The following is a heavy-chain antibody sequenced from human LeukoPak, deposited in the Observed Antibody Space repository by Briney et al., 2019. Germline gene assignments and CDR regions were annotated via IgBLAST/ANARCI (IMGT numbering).Heavy chain of an antibody. V-gene: IGHV3-30*02. D-gene: IGHD3-3*01. CDR3: AKGSKGGFTRDHYMDV. CDR1: GFTLSSYE. Sequence: GGSLRLSCTVSGFTLSSYEMSWIRQGPGKGLEWVAFIRYDGSNKYYGDSVKGRFTISRDNSKNTLYLQMNSLRAEDTAVYYCAKGSKGGFTRDHYMDVWGKGTTVTISS. CDR2: IRYDGSNK. J-gene: IGHJ6*03.